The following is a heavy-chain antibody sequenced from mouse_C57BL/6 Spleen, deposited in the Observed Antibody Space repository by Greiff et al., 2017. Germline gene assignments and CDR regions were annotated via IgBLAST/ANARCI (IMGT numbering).Heavy chain of an antibody. CDR2: ISSGGSYT. V-gene: IGHV5-6*01. J-gene: IGHJ1*03. CDR1: GFTFSSYG. D-gene: IGHD2-4*01. CDR3: ARRPYDYGGYFDV. Sequence: EVQLQESGGDLVKPGGSLKLSCAASGFTFSSYGMSWVRQTPDKRLEWVATISSGGSYTYYPDSVKGRFTIARDNAKNTLYLQMSSLKSEDTAMYYCARRPYDYGGYFDVWGTGTTVTVSS.